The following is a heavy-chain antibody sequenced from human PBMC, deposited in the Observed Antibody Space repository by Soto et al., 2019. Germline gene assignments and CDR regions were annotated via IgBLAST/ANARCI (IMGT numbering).Heavy chain of an antibody. CDR3: ARDPLSSFAMDV. CDR1: GHTFSSYA. D-gene: IGHD3-10*02. Sequence: ASVKVSCKASGHTFSSYAISWVRQAPGKGLEWMGKIIPTFGRTNYAQKFQGRLTISADDSTSTAYMELSSLLSEDTAVYYCARDPLSSFAMDVWGQGTTVTVSS. V-gene: IGHV1-69*13. J-gene: IGHJ6*02. CDR2: IIPTFGRT.